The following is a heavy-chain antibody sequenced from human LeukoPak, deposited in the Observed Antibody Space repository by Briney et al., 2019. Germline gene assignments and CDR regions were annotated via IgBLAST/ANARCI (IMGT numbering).Heavy chain of an antibody. Sequence: SETLSLTCTVSGGSISSYYWSWIRQPPGKGLEWIGYIYYSGSTNYKPSLKSRVTISVDTSKNQFSLKLSSVTAADTAVYYCARAVNDILTGSYYYMDVWGKGTTVTISS. J-gene: IGHJ6*03. D-gene: IGHD3-9*01. CDR1: GGSISSYY. CDR2: IYYSGST. CDR3: ARAVNDILTGSYYYMDV. V-gene: IGHV4-59*01.